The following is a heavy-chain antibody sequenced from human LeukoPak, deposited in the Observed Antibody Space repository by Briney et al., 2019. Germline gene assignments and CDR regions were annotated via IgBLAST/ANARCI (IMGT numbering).Heavy chain of an antibody. D-gene: IGHD1-20*01. CDR2: ISYDGSNK. Sequence: GRSLRLSCAASGFTFSSYAMHWVRQAPGKGLEWVAVISYDGSNKYYADSVEGRFTISRDNSKNTLYLQMNSLRAEDTAVYYCASPITGGWGQGTLVTVSS. CDR3: ASPITGG. CDR1: GFTFSSYA. V-gene: IGHV3-30*01. J-gene: IGHJ4*02.